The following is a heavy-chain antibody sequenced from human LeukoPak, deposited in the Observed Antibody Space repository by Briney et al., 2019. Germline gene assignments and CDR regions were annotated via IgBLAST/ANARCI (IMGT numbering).Heavy chain of an antibody. CDR3: ASTKPPAGDSGLD. Sequence: SETLSLTCTVSGGSISSGVYYWSWIRQHPGKGLEWIGYVYYSGSTYYNPSLKSRVTISVDTSKNQFSLKLSSVTAADTAVYYCASTKPPAGDSGLDWGQGTLVTVSS. CDR2: VYYSGST. CDR1: GGSISSGVYY. J-gene: IGHJ4*02. V-gene: IGHV4-31*03. D-gene: IGHD1-26*01.